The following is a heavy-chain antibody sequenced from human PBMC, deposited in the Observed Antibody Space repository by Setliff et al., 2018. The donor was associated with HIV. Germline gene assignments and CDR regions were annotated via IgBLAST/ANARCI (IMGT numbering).Heavy chain of an antibody. J-gene: IGHJ6*03. Sequence: SETLSLTCAVYGGSFSEYYWSWIRQSPGKGLEWIGEINHSGSTHYNPPLKSRATISVDTSKNQFSLRLNSVTAADTAVYYCARGATLLPGYSDRWDYYYMGFWGKGTTVTVSS. CDR2: INHSGST. D-gene: IGHD5-12*01. V-gene: IGHV4-34*01. CDR1: GGSFSEYY. CDR3: ARGATLLPGYSDRWDYYYMGF.